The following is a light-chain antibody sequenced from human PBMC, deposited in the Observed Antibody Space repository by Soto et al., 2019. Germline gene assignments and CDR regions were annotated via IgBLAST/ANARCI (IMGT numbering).Light chain of an antibody. J-gene: IGLJ2*01. CDR1: SGHSSYA. CDR3: QTWDPGFSVV. CDR2: VNSDGSH. Sequence: QPVLTQSPSASASLGASVKLTCTLSSGHSSYAIAWHQQQPEKGPRYLMKVNSDGSHNKGDGIPDRFSASSSGAERYLTTSSLQSEDEAADYCQTWDPGFSVVFGGGTKLTVL. V-gene: IGLV4-69*01.